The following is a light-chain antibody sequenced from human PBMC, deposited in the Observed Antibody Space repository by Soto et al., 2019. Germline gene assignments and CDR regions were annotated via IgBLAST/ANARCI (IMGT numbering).Light chain of an antibody. Sequence: DVVMTQSPLSLPVTLGQPASISCRSSQSLVYSDGNTYLNWFQQRPGQSPRRLIYKVSNRDSGVPDRFGGSGSGTDFTLKISRVEAEDVGVYYCMQGTLRLTFGGGTKVEIK. V-gene: IGKV2-30*01. CDR1: QSLVYSDGNTY. J-gene: IGKJ4*01. CDR2: KVS. CDR3: MQGTLRLT.